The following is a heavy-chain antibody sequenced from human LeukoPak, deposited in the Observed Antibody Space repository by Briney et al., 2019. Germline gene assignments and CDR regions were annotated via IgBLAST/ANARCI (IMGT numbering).Heavy chain of an antibody. J-gene: IGHJ4*02. CDR3: ARETTVTRFDY. CDR2: IYSSGST. CDR1: GDSLSSFY. V-gene: IGHV4-4*07. D-gene: IGHD4-17*01. Sequence: SETLSLTCTLSGDSLSSFYWTWIRQPAGKGLEWIGRIYSSGSTNYNPSLKSRVTMSVDTSKNQFSLKLSSETAADTAVYYCARETTVTRFDYWGQGTLITVSS.